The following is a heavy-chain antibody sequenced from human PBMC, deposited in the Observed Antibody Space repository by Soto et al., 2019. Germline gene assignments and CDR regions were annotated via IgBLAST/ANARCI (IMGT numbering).Heavy chain of an antibody. CDR3: ARDYPPRVWSGYTYFDL. Sequence: ASVKVSCKASGYTFTSYAMHWVRQTPGQRLEWMGWINAGNGNTKYSQKFQGRVTITRDTSASTAYMELSSLRSEDTAVYYCARDYPPRVWSGYTYFDLWGQGTLVNVSS. J-gene: IGHJ5*02. CDR1: GYTFTSYA. CDR2: INAGNGNT. V-gene: IGHV1-3*01. D-gene: IGHD3-3*01.